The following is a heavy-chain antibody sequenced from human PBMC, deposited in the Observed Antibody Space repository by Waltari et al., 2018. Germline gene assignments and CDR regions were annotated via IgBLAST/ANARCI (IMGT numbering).Heavy chain of an antibody. J-gene: IGHJ5*01. CDR2: INQITGDT. Sequence: QVHLQESCPGLVKPSDTLYLTCPVPHGSPNNHYCSWIRQPPGKRMEWFGWINQITGDTNYNPSLESRVIISSDISKNQFSLKLTSVTAADTAIYYCAREGSLYSSTGGWIGPWGQGMLVTVSS. D-gene: IGHD2-2*01. CDR3: AREGSLYSSTGGWIGP. V-gene: IGHV4-59*11. CDR1: HGSPNNHY.